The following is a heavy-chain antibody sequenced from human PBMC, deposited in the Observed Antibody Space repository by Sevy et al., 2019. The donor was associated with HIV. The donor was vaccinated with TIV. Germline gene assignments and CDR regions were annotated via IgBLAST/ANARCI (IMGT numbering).Heavy chain of an antibody. CDR1: GFTFRDYS. CDR3: TRVDYYDTSASQY. V-gene: IGHV3-21*06. D-gene: IGHD3-22*01. CDR2: ISSASSYR. J-gene: IGHJ4*02. Sequence: GGSLRLSCAASGFTFRDYSMNWVRQAPGQGLEWVSSISSASSYRKYGDSVKGRFTISRDNAKNLRYLDLNSLRVEDTAVYYCTRVDYYDTSASQYWGQGTLVTVSS.